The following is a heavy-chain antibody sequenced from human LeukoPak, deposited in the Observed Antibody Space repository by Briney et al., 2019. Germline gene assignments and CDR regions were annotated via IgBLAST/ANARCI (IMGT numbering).Heavy chain of an antibody. J-gene: IGHJ6*04. CDR3: ARRLALDV. Sequence: PSETLSLTCTVSGGSISSYYWSWIRQPPGKGLEWIGYIYTSASTNYNPSLKSRVTISVDTSKNQFSLKLSSVTAADTAVYYCARRLALDVWGKGTTVTVSS. CDR2: IYTSAST. CDR1: GGSISSYY. D-gene: IGHD2-15*01. V-gene: IGHV4-4*09.